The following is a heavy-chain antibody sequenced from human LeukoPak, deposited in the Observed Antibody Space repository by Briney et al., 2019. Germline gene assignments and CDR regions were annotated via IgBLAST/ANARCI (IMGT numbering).Heavy chain of an antibody. D-gene: IGHD6-19*01. V-gene: IGHV3-23*01. Sequence: PGGSLRLSCAASGFTFSSYAMTWVRQAPGKGLEWVSTIIGSGGSTYYADSVKGRFTISRDNSKNNLYLQMNSLRAEDTAVYYCAKNGASSGWYRFNPWGQGTLVTVSS. CDR2: IIGSGGST. CDR1: GFTFSSYA. CDR3: AKNGASSGWYRFNP. J-gene: IGHJ5*02.